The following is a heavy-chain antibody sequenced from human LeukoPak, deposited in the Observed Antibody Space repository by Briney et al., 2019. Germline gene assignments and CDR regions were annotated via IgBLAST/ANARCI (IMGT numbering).Heavy chain of an antibody. CDR3: ARGDDTSGYFYSYFDY. D-gene: IGHD3-22*01. V-gene: IGHV3-30-3*01. CDR2: TSYDGSNK. J-gene: IGHJ4*02. Sequence: GGSLRLSCAATGFPFSSYVMHWVRQAPGKGLEWVSFTSYDGSNKYYADSVKGRFTISRDNSKNTLDLQMNSLRAEDTAMYYCARGDDTSGYFYSYFDYWGQGTLVTVSS. CDR1: GFPFSSYV.